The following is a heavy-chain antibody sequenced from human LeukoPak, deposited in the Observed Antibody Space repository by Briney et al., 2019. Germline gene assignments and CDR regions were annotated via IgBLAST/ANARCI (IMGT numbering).Heavy chain of an antibody. CDR3: ARGGAFLLSQFDP. J-gene: IGHJ5*02. CDR1: GFTFSSYA. D-gene: IGHD2/OR15-2a*01. CDR2: ISYDGSNK. V-gene: IGHV3-30*04. Sequence: GGSLRLSRAASGFTFSSYAMHWVRQAPGKGLEWVAVISYDGSNKYYADSVKGRFTISRDNSKNTLYLQMNSLRAEDTAVYYCARGGAFLLSQFDPWGQGTLVTVSS.